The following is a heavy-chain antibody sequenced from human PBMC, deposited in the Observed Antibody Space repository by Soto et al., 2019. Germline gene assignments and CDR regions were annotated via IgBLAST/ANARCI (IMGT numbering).Heavy chain of an antibody. CDR1: GDSVSSNSAA. CDR3: ARDDEGGDSGSYSGAFDI. Sequence: QSQTLSLTCAISGDSVSSNSAAWNWIRQSPSRGLEWLGRTYYRSKWYNDYAVSVKSRITINPDTSKNQFSLQLNSVTPEDTAVYYCARDDEGGDSGSYSGAFDIWGQGTMVTVSS. V-gene: IGHV6-1*01. J-gene: IGHJ3*02. D-gene: IGHD1-26*01. CDR2: TYYRSKWYN.